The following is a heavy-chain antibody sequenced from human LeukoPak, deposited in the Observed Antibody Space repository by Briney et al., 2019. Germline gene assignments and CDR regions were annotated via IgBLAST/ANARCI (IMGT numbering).Heavy chain of an antibody. CDR1: GSTFSKAW. D-gene: IGHD2-21*02. CDR3: TTSVTDDY. J-gene: IGHJ4*02. Sequence: PGGSLRLSCAASGSTFSKAWMSWVRQATGKGLEWLGRIKSNADGGTTDYAAPVQGRITISRDDSQNTLYLQMNSLKTEDTAVYYCTTSVTDDYWGQGTLVTVSS. V-gene: IGHV3-15*01. CDR2: IKSNADGGTT.